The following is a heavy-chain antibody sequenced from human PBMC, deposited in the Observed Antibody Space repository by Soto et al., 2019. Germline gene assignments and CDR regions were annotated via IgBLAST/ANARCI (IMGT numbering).Heavy chain of an antibody. J-gene: IGHJ4*02. D-gene: IGHD5-18*01. CDR1: GGTFSTYA. CDR3: ASGIQLWLRRINNGYSG. Sequence: QVQLVQSGAEVKKPESSVKVSCKAPGGTFSTYAISWVRQAPGQGLEWMGGIIPMFGTANYAQRFQDRVTMPADESTNTVYMELSSLRSEDTAVYCCASGIQLWLRRINNGYSGWGQGTLVTVSS. CDR2: IIPMFGTA. V-gene: IGHV1-69*12.